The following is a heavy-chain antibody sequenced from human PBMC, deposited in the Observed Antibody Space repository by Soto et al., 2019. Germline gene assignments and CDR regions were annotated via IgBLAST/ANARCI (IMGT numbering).Heavy chain of an antibody. Sequence: QVQLVESGGGEVQPGRSLTISCAASGFTFSTYGMHWVRQTPGKGLEWVAVISYDGTNKFYSDSVKGRFTISRDNFKNTLTLQMNSLRADDTAVYSCAKDLQSYGDCVYYCYRMDVWGLGTRVTVSS. D-gene: IGHD2-21*02. CDR2: ISYDGTNK. V-gene: IGHV3-30*18. J-gene: IGHJ6*02. CDR1: GFTFSTYG. CDR3: AKDLQSYGDCVYYCYRMDV.